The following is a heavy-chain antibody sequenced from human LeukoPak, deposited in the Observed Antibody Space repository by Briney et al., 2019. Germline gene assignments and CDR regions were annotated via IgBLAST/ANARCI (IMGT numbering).Heavy chain of an antibody. V-gene: IGHV4-59*08. CDR3: ARNRRDGYMVNWYFDL. D-gene: IGHD5-24*01. CDR1: GGSISSYY. Sequence: SETLSLTCTVSGGSISSYYWSWIRQPPGKGLEWIGYIYYSGSTNYNPSLKSRVTISVDTSKNQFSLKLSSVTAADTAVYYCARNRRDGYMVNWYFDLWGRGTLVTVSS. J-gene: IGHJ2*01. CDR2: IYYSGST.